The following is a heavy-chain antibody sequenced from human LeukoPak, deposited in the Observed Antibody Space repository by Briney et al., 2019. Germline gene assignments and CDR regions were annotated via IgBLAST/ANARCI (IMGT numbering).Heavy chain of an antibody. Sequence: ASVKVSCKASGYILTSFYMHWVRQAPGQGLEWMGWINPNNGGTKYAQKFQGRVTMTRDTSINTVYMELTRLRSDDTAIYYCARDPSSGTHFDYWGQGTLVTVSS. V-gene: IGHV1-2*02. J-gene: IGHJ4*02. D-gene: IGHD1-1*01. CDR1: GYILTSFY. CDR2: INPNNGGT. CDR3: ARDPSSGTHFDY.